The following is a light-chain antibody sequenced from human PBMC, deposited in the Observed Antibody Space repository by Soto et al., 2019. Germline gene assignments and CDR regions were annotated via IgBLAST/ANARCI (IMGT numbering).Light chain of an antibody. CDR3: QHYNNRPIT. CDR2: GAS. Sequence: EIVMTQSPATLCVSPGERATLSCRASQRVTSSLAWYQKKPCQAPRLLIYGASTRATGIPARFSGSGSGTEFTLTISSLQSEDFANYYCQHYNNRPITFGQGTRLELK. CDR1: QRVTSS. V-gene: IGKV3-15*01. J-gene: IGKJ5*01.